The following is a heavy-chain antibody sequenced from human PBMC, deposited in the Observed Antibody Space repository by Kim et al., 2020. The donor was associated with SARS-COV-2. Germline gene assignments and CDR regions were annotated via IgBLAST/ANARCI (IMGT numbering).Heavy chain of an antibody. CDR1: GFTFSSYA. J-gene: IGHJ4*02. Sequence: GGSLRLSCAASGFTFSSYAMSWVRQAPGKGLEWVSAISGSGGSTYYADSVKGRFTISRDNSKNTLYLQMNSLRAEDTAVYYCAKGIGLAAAGSLTLDYWGQGTLVTVSS. CDR3: AKGIGLAAAGSLTLDY. V-gene: IGHV3-23*01. D-gene: IGHD6-13*01. CDR2: ISGSGGST.